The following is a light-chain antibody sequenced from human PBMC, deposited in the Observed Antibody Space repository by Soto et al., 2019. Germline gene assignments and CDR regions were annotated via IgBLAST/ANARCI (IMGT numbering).Light chain of an antibody. CDR2: GES. CDR3: HKYDNAPQT. J-gene: IGKJ2*01. Sequence: VMTQSPATLSVSPGDSATLSCRASQSVSSNLAWYQQKTGQAPRVLIYGESKRATGIPARLSGSGSGTDFSLTISRLEPEDFAVYYCHKYDNAPQTYGQGTKVDIK. CDR1: QSVSSN. V-gene: IGKV3D-15*01.